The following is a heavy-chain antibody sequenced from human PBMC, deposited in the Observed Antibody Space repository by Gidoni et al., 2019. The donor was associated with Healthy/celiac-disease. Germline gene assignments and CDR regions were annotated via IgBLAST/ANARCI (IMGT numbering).Heavy chain of an antibody. CDR1: GGSFSGYY. CDR3: ARGRKSYSYGTPIFDY. CDR2: INHSGST. J-gene: IGHJ4*02. Sequence: QVQLQQWGAGLLKPSATLSLTCAVYGGSFSGYYWSWIRQPPGKGLEWVGVINHSGSTNYNPSLKSRVTISVDTSKNQFSLKLSSVTAADTAVYYCARGRKSYSYGTPIFDYWGQGTLVTVSS. V-gene: IGHV4-34*01. D-gene: IGHD5-18*01.